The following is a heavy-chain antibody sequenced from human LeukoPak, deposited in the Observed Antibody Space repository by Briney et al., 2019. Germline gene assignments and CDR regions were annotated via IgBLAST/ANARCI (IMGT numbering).Heavy chain of an antibody. CDR3: ARGFTFGGVKSVGEFDY. V-gene: IGHV4-34*01. Sequence: PSETLSLTCAVYGGSFSGYYWSWIRQPPGKGLEWIGEINHSGSTNYNPSLESRVTISVDTSKNQFSLKLSSVTAADTAVYYCARGFTFGGVKSVGEFDYWGQGTLVTVSS. J-gene: IGHJ4*02. CDR1: GGSFSGYY. CDR2: INHSGST. D-gene: IGHD3-16*01.